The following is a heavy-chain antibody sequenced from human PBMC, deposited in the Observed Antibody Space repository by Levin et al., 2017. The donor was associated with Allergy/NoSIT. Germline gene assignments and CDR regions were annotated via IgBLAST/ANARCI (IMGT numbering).Heavy chain of an antibody. CDR3: AKLRRSAVRYDAFDV. D-gene: IGHD3-16*01. CDR2: IYPGDSDI. V-gene: IGHV5-51*01. J-gene: IGHJ3*01. CDR1: GYSFSIYW. Sequence: GESLKISCKGSGYSFSIYWIGWVRQMPGEGLEWMGIIYPGDSDIRYSPSFQGQVTISADKSITTAYLPWSSLKASDTATYYCAKLRRSAVRYDAFDVWGQGTVVTVSS.